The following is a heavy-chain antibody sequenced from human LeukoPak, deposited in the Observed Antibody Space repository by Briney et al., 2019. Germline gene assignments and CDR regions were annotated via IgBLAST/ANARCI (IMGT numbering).Heavy chain of an antibody. CDR3: GRGGDGGYYFDS. D-gene: IGHD3-10*01. V-gene: IGHV4-34*01. CDR2: IKHTGNT. CDR1: GGSLSGY. Sequence: SETLSLTCGVYGGSLSGYWSWIRQPPGEGLEWIAEIKHTGNTNYNPSLKSRVTLSIDKFDHQFSLNLRAVTAADTAVYDCGRGGDGGYYFDSWGQGALVTVSS. J-gene: IGHJ4*02.